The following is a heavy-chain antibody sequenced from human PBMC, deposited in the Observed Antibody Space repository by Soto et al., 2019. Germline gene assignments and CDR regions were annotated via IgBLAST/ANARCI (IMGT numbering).Heavy chain of an antibody. Sequence: SLRLSCAASGFTFDDYAMHWVRQAPGKGLELVSGISWNGGNRGYADSVKGRFTISRDNAKNSLYLQMNSLRAEDTALYLCTKDILGQMVPHTFDIWGQGTMVTVSS. CDR3: TKDILGQMVPHTFDI. CDR1: GFTFDDYA. D-gene: IGHD6-13*01. J-gene: IGHJ3*02. V-gene: IGHV3-9*01. CDR2: ISWNGGNR.